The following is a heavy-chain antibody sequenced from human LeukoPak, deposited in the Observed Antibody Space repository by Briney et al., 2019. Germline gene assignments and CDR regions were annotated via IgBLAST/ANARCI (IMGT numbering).Heavy chain of an antibody. CDR1: GFTFSNYW. V-gene: IGHV3-74*03. CDR2: SNGDGSST. D-gene: IGHD6-6*01. Sequence: GGSLRLSCAASGFTFSNYWMHWVRQAPGKGLVWFSRSNGDGSSTTYADSVKGRFTISRDNAKNTLYLQMNSLRGEHTAVSYCARDSSRSSYSYYALDVWGQGTTVTVSS. J-gene: IGHJ6*02. CDR3: ARDSSRSSYSYYALDV.